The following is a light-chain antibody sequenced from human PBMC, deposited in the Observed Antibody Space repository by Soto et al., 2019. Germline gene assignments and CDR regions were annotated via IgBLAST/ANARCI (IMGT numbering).Light chain of an antibody. J-gene: IGKJ4*01. CDR3: QQYKNWPPLT. CDR2: GAS. Sequence: EIVLTQSPGTLSLSPGERATLSCRASQSVSSSYLAWYQQKPGQAPRLLIYGASSRATGIPDRFNGSGSGTDFTLTISRLEPEDFAVYYCQQYKNWPPLTFGGGTKVEIK. CDR1: QSVSSSY. V-gene: IGKV3-20*01.